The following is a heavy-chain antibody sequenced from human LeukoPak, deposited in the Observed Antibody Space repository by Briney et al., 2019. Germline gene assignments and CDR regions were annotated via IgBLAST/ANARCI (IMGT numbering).Heavy chain of an antibody. CDR1: GGSFSGYY. V-gene: IGHV4-34*01. Sequence: PSETLSLTCAVYGGSFSGYYWSWIRQPTGKGLEWIGEINHSGSTSYNPSLKSRVTVSVDTSKKQFSLKLTSVTAADTAMYYCAGAGQQLAPSYYWGQGILVSVSS. D-gene: IGHD6-13*01. CDR3: AGAGQQLAPSYY. CDR2: INHSGST. J-gene: IGHJ4*02.